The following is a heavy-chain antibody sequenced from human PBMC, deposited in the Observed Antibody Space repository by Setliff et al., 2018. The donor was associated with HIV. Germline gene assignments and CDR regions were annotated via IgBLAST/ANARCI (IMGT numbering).Heavy chain of an antibody. D-gene: IGHD6-19*01. CDR1: GNTFTKYY. CDR2: LNPSGST. CDR3: ARDSSGWYYSNYYYYGMDV. J-gene: IGHJ6*02. V-gene: IGHV1-46*01. Sequence: ASVKVSCKASGNTFTKYYMHWVRQAPGQGLEWMGILNPSGSTVSAQKFRGRVTMTRDTSISTAYMEVSRLRSDDTAVYYCARDSSGWYYSNYYYYGMDVWGQGTTVTVS.